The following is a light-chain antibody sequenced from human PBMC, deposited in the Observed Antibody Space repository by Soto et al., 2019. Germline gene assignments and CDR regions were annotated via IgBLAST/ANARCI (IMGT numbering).Light chain of an antibody. CDR3: QQDYNSRT. CDR2: GAS. V-gene: IGKV3D-7*01. CDR1: QSVSSSY. J-gene: IGKJ1*01. Sequence: PGERVTLSCRASQSVSSSYLTWYQQKPGQAPRLLIYGASTRATSIPARFSGSGSGTDFTLTISSLQPEDFAVYYCQQDYNSRTFGQGTKVDSK.